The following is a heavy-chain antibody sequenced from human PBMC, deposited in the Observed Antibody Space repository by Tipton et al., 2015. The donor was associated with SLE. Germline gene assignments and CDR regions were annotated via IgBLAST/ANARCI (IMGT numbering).Heavy chain of an antibody. CDR2: IYYSGTT. CDR1: GASISSHY. Sequence: TLSLTCTVSGASISSHYWSWVRQPPGKGLEWIGYIYYSGTTNSKPSLKSRVTISVDTSKNQFSLKLSSVTAADTAVYYCARVGQRRFSGRDPYGTFDIWGQGTMVTVSS. CDR3: ARVGQRRFSGRDPYGTFDI. V-gene: IGHV4-59*11. J-gene: IGHJ3*02. D-gene: IGHD3-10*01.